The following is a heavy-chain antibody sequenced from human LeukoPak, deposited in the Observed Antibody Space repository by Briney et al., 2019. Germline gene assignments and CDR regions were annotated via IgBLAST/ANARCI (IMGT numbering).Heavy chain of an antibody. Sequence: GGSLRLSCAASGFTVNNNYMSWVRQAPGKGLEWVANIKQDGSEKYYVDSVKGRFTISRDNAKNSLYLQMNSLRAEDTAVYYCARGDYDDYWGQGTLVTVSS. CDR2: IKQDGSEK. CDR3: ARGDYDDY. D-gene: IGHD3-22*01. J-gene: IGHJ4*02. V-gene: IGHV3-7*01. CDR1: GFTVNNNY.